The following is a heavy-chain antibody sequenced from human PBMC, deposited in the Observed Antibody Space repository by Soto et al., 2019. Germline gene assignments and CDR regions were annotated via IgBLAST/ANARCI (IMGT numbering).Heavy chain of an antibody. CDR3: AREGGNYFYGMDV. V-gene: IGHV3-74*01. CDR2: INGDGGST. Sequence: GGSLRLSCAASGFTFSNYWMHWVRQAPGKGLVWVSRINGDGGSTTYADAVKGRFTISRENAKNTLYLQMNNLRAEDTAVYYCAREGGNYFYGMDVWGQGTTVTVSS. CDR1: GFTFSNYW. J-gene: IGHJ6*02.